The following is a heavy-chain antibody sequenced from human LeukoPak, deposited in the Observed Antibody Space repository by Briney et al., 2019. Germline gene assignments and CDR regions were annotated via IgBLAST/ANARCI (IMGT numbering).Heavy chain of an antibody. CDR2: VSAYNGAT. V-gene: IGHV1-18*01. CDR1: GYTFTGYA. J-gene: IGHJ5*02. CDR3: ARGSGSSSVRP. D-gene: IGHD1-26*01. Sequence: ASVKVSCKASGYTFTGYAISWVRQAPGQGLEWMGWVSAYNGATNYAQNFQDRVTMTTDTPTTTAYMELRSLRSDDTAVYYCARGSGSSSVRPWGQGTLVTVSS.